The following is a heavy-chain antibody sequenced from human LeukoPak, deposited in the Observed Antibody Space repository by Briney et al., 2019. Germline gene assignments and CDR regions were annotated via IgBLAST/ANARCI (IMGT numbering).Heavy chain of an antibody. D-gene: IGHD5-12*01. V-gene: IGHV3-66*01. CDR1: GFTVSSNY. CDR2: IYSGGST. J-gene: IGHJ4*02. Sequence: GGSLRLSCAASGFTVSSNYMSWVRQAPGKGLEWVSVIYSGGSTYYADSVKGRFTISRDNSKNTLYLQMNSLRAEDTAVYYCASVLYSGYDFGYWGQGTLVTVSS. CDR3: ASVLYSGYDFGY.